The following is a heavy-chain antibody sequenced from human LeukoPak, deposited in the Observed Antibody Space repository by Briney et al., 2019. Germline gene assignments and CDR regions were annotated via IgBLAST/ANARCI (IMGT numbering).Heavy chain of an antibody. CDR1: GGSIRSYY. D-gene: IGHD6-19*01. Sequence: SEALSLTCTVSGGSIRSYYWSWIRQPPGKGLEWIGYIYYSGSTNYNPSLKSRVTISVDTSKNQFSLKLSSVTAADTAVYYCARDLYSSGWYGVFDYWGQGTLVTVSS. V-gene: IGHV4-59*08. CDR3: ARDLYSSGWYGVFDY. CDR2: IYYSGST. J-gene: IGHJ4*02.